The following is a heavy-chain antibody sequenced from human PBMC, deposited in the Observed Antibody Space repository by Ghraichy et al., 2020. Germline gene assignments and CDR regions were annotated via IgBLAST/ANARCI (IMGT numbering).Heavy chain of an antibody. CDR1: GFTFSSNG. CDR3: ARGGEWELLAVDCA. D-gene: IGHD1-26*01. Sequence: GESLNISCAASGFTFSSNGMHWVRQAPGKGLEWVAVIWYDGSNKYYADSVKGRFTISRDNSKNTLYLQMNSLRAEDTAVYYCARGGEWELLAVDCAWGQGTLVTVSS. J-gene: IGHJ4*02. CDR2: IWYDGSNK. V-gene: IGHV3-33*01.